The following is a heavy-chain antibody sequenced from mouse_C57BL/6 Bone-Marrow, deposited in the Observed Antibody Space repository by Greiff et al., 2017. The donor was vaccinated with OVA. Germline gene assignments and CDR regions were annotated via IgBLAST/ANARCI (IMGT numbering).Heavy chain of an antibody. D-gene: IGHD1-1*01. CDR1: GYTFTSYW. CDR2: IYPSDSET. CDR3: ARRGGSTVVAEGDY. V-gene: IGHV1-61*01. Sequence: QVQLKQPGAELVRPGSSVKLSCKASGYTFTSYWMDWVKQRPGQGLEWIGNIYPSDSETHYNQKFKDKATLTVDKSSSTAYMQLSSLTSEDSAVYYCARRGGSTVVAEGDYWGQGTTLTVSS. J-gene: IGHJ2*01.